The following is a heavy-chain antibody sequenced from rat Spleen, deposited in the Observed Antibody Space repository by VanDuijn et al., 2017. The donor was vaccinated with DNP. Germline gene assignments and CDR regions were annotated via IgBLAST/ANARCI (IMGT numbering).Heavy chain of an antibody. Sequence: EVQLQESGPGLVKSAQSLFLTCSVTGYSITSNYWAWIRKFPGHKMEWMGYISYSGSTSYHPSLKSRISITRDTSKNQFLLQLNSVTTEDTATYYCARGVSSYYGYNSYWYFDFWGPGTMVTVSS. D-gene: IGHD1-9*01. CDR3: ARGVSSYYGYNSYWYFDF. J-gene: IGHJ1*01. V-gene: IGHV3-1*01. CDR2: ISYSGST. CDR1: GYSITSNY.